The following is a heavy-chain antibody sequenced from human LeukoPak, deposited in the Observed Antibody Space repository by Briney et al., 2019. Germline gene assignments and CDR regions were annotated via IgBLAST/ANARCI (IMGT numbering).Heavy chain of an antibody. V-gene: IGHV3-48*01. J-gene: IGHJ6*02. D-gene: IGHD3-16*01. CDR2: ISSGSSTT. CDR3: ARGGGLDV. CDR1: GFTFSSYA. Sequence: GGSLRLSCAASGFTFSSYAMNWVRQAPGKGLEWVSYISSGSSTTYYADSVKGRFTISKDNAKNSLFLQMNSLRAEDTAVYFCARGGGLDVWGQGATVTVSS.